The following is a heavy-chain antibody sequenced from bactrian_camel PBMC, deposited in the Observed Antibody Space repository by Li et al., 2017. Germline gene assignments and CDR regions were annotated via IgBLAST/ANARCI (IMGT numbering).Heavy chain of an antibody. V-gene: IGHV3S55*01. CDR1: NLDYSNYY. J-gene: IGHJ4*01. Sequence: HVQLVESGGGSVQAGGSLSLTCVGYNLDYSNYYMGWFRQAPGKEREGVAWLFGAGATTYAHPVRGRFTISRDTAKNTLYLQMNNLTPGDSAMYYCAADRQLSACLTSKFGYWGQGTQVTVS. CDR3: AADRQLSACLTSKFGY. D-gene: IGHD1*01. CDR2: LFGAGAT.